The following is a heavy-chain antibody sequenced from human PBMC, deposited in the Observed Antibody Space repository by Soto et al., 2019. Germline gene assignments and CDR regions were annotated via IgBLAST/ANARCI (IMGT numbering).Heavy chain of an antibody. CDR2: ISGSGGST. CDR1: GFTFSSYA. V-gene: IGHV3-23*01. Sequence: GGSLRLSCAASGFTFSSYAMSWVRQAPGKGLKWVSAISGSGGSTYYADSLKGRFTISRDNSKNTLYLQMNSLRAEDTALYYCAKDANPGLYYYYMDVWGKGTTVTVSS. CDR3: AKDANPGLYYYYMDV. J-gene: IGHJ6*03.